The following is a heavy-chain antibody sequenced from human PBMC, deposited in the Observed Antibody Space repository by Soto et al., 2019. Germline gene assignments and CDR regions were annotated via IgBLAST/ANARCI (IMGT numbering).Heavy chain of an antibody. Sequence: GASVKVSWKVSGYTLTELSMHWVRQAPGKGLEWMGGFDPEDGETIYAQKFQGRVTMTEDTSTDTAYMELSSLRSEDTAVYYCATSATARYNWNDNDAFDIWGQGTMVTVSS. CDR2: FDPEDGET. J-gene: IGHJ3*02. V-gene: IGHV1-24*01. CDR1: GYTLTELS. D-gene: IGHD1-20*01. CDR3: ATSATARYNWNDNDAFDI.